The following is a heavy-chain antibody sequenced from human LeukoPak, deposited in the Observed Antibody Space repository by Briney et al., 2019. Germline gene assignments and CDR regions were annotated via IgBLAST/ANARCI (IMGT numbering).Heavy chain of an antibody. CDR3: ARARGGSWYPEDRDAFDI. V-gene: IGHV4-39*07. Sequence: SETLSLTCTVSGGSISSTTYYWGWIRQPPGKGLEWIGSSYYSGSTYYNPSLKSRVTISVDTSKNQFSLKLSSVTAADTAVYYCARARGGSWYPEDRDAFDIWGQGTMVTVSS. CDR1: GGSISSTTYY. D-gene: IGHD2-15*01. CDR2: SYYSGST. J-gene: IGHJ3*02.